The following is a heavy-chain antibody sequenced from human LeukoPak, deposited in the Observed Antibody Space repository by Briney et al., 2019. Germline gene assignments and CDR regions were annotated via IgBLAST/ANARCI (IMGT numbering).Heavy chain of an antibody. CDR1: GFTFSIYA. V-gene: IGHV4-39*01. J-gene: IGHJ4*02. CDR3: ARSSEYGDPFNY. Sequence: GSLRLSCAASGFTFSIYAMSWVRQAPGKGLEWIGSIYYSGSTYYSPSLKGRVTISVDTSKNQFSLKLNSVTAADTAVYYCARSSEYGDPFNYWGQGTLVTVSS. D-gene: IGHD4-17*01. CDR2: IYYSGST.